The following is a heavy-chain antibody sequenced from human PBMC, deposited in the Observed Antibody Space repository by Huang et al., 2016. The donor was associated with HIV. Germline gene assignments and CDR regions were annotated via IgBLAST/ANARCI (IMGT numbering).Heavy chain of an antibody. CDR3: AREFVIFGAPLWPAY. V-gene: IGHV1-3*01. Sequence: QVQLVQSGAEVKKPGASVKVSCKASGYSFTTYALHWVRQAPGHRLEWMGWINPCNGNTNYSQKFQGRVTITRDTSASTVDMEVSSLTFEDTAVYYCAREFVIFGAPLWPAYWGQGTLISVSS. D-gene: IGHD2-21*01. CDR1: GYSFTTYA. J-gene: IGHJ4*02. CDR2: INPCNGNT.